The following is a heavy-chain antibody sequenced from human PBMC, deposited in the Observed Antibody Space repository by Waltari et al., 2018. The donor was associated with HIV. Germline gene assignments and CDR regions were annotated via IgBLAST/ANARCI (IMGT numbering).Heavy chain of an antibody. V-gene: IGHV4-34*01. CDR1: GGSFSDYY. D-gene: IGHD2-2*01. J-gene: IGHJ4*02. Sequence: VQLQQWGAGLLTPSETLSLTCAVYGGSFSDYYWTWIRQPPGKGLEWIGEINHSGSTNYKPPLKSRVTISVDTSKNQFSLKLSSVTAADTAVYYCARRGFRFCSSTTCLDYWGQGTLVTVSS. CDR3: ARRGFRFCSSTTCLDY. CDR2: INHSGST.